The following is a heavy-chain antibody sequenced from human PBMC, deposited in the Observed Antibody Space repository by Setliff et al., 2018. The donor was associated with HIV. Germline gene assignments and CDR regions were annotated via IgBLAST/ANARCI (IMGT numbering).Heavy chain of an antibody. CDR2: IYYTGNT. CDR1: GGSINTGHYY. CDR3: ARGRYAGEIDY. V-gene: IGHV4-31*03. D-gene: IGHD3-10*01. Sequence: SETLSLTCTVSGGSINTGHYYWSWIRHHPGKGLEWIAYIYYTGNTYFNPSLKSRITISIDTSKNQFSLKMSSVTAADTAVYYCARGRYAGEIDYWGQGTLVTVSS. J-gene: IGHJ4*02.